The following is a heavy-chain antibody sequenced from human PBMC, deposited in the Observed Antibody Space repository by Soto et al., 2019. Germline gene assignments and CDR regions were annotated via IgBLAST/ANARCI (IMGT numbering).Heavy chain of an antibody. CDR3: ARGPPALNY. Sequence: GGSLRLSCAASGFIVSSNYMSWVRQAPGKGLEWVSVIYSGGRTYYADSVKGRFTISRDNSKNTLYLQMNSLRAEDTAVYYCARGPPALNYWGQGTLVTVSS. CDR1: GFIVSSNY. D-gene: IGHD2-8*01. CDR2: IYSGGRT. V-gene: IGHV3-53*01. J-gene: IGHJ4*02.